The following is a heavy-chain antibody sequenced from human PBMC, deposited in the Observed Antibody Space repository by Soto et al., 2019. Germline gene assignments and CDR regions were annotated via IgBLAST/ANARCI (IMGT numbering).Heavy chain of an antibody. CDR1: GGSFSGYY. CDR2: INHSGST. D-gene: IGHD2-15*01. V-gene: IGHV4-34*01. J-gene: IGHJ3*02. CDR3: ASDRYCSGGSCSKEVAFEI. Sequence: QVQLQQWGAGLLKPSETLSLTCAVYGGSFSGYYWSWIRQPPGKGLEWIGEINHSGSTNYNPSLRSRVTISVDTSKNQFSLKLSYVTDADTAVYYCASDRYCSGGSCSKEVAFEIWGPGKMVTVSS.